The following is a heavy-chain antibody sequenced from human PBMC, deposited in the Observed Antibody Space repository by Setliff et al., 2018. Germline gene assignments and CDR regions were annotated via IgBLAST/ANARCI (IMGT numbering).Heavy chain of an antibody. V-gene: IGHV4-59*01. CDR2: IYYSGST. J-gene: IGHJ4*02. CDR1: GDSMSFSY. Sequence: KPSETLSLTCSVSGDSMSFSYWSWIRQPPGKELEWIGYIYYSGSTDSHPSLKSRVSISIDTSENQFSLNVRSVTAADTAIYYCAKGRGEMDSWGQGILVTVSS. CDR3: AKGRGEMDS. D-gene: IGHD3-10*01.